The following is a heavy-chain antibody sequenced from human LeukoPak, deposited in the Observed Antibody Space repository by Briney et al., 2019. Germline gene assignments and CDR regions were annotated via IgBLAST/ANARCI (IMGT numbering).Heavy chain of an antibody. CDR3: ARDRPDGSSHLYYFDY. J-gene: IGHJ4*02. Sequence: PGGSLRLSCAASGFTFSSYGMHWVRQAPGKALEWVAVIWYDGSNKYYADSVKGRFTISRDNSKNTLYLQMNSLRAEDTAVYYCARDRPDGSSHLYYFDYWGQGTLVTVSS. V-gene: IGHV3-33*01. CDR2: IWYDGSNK. D-gene: IGHD2-15*01. CDR1: GFTFSSYG.